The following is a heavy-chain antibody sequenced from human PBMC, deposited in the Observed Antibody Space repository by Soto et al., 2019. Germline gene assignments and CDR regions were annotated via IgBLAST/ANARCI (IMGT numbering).Heavy chain of an antibody. CDR2: TYYSGST. Sequence: PSETLSLTCTVSGGSISNYYWTWIRQPPGKGLEWIGNTYYSGSTSYNPSLKSRVNISVDTSKSQFSLQLRSVTAADTAVYYCARDKITGLFDYWGQGTLVTVSS. D-gene: IGHD2-8*02. J-gene: IGHJ4*02. CDR1: GGSISNYY. V-gene: IGHV4-59*12. CDR3: ARDKITGLFDY.